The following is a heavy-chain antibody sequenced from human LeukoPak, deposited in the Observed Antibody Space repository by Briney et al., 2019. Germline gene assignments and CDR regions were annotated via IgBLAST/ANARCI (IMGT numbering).Heavy chain of an antibody. CDR2: IYYSGST. CDR1: GGSISSYY. D-gene: IGHD6-13*01. V-gene: IGHV4-59*08. J-gene: IGHJ3*02. CDR3: ARGSPRSSWYDAFDI. Sequence: KPSETLSLTCTVSGGSISSYYWSWIRQPPGKGLEWIGYIYYSGSTNYNPSLKSRVTISVDTSKNQFSLKLSSVTAADTAVYYCARGSPRSSWYDAFDIWGQGTMATVSS.